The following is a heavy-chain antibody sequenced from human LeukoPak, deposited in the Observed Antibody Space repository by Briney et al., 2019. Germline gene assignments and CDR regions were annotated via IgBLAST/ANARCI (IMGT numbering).Heavy chain of an antibody. CDR2: ISGSGGST. D-gene: IGHD3-16*01. CDR3: AKDTASTGGWDFDY. CDR1: GFTFSSYA. J-gene: IGHJ4*02. Sequence: QPGGSLRLSCAASGFTFSSYAMSWVRQAPGKGLEWVSAISGSGGSTYYADSVKGRFTIFRDNSKNTLYLQMNSLRAEDTAVYYCAKDTASTGGWDFDYWGQGTLVTVSS. V-gene: IGHV3-23*01.